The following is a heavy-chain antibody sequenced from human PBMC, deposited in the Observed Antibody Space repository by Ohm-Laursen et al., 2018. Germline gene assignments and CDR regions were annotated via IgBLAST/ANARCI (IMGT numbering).Heavy chain of an antibody. CDR1: GDSVSSDSAA. V-gene: IGHV6-1*01. D-gene: IGHD3-10*01. CDR3: ARGYGSGSYLELDY. Sequence: QTLSLTCAISGDSVSSDSAAWNWIRQPPSRGLEWLGRTYYRSKWYFDYAVSVRSRITINPDTSKNQFSLQLNSVNPEDTAVYYCARGYGSGSYLELDYWGQGTLVTVSS. J-gene: IGHJ4*02. CDR2: TYYRSKWYF.